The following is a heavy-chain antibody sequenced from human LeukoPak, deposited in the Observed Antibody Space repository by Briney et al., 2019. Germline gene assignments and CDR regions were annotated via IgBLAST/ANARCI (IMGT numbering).Heavy chain of an antibody. CDR1: GGSFSGYY. CDR2: INHSGST. Sequence: SSETLSLTCAVYGGSFSGYYWSWIRQPPGKGLEWIGEINHSGSTNYNPSLKSRVTMSVDTSKNQFSLMLTSVTAADTAVYYCARGVGLNYFDYWGQGTLVTVSS. J-gene: IGHJ4*02. V-gene: IGHV4-34*01. D-gene: IGHD1-26*01. CDR3: ARGVGLNYFDY.